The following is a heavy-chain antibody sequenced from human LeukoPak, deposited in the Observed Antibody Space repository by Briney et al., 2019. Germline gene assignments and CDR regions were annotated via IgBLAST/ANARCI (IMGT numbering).Heavy chain of an antibody. J-gene: IGHJ4*02. CDR3: ARDQWDSSGWFDY. CDR2: INPNSGGT. V-gene: IGHV1-2*02. D-gene: IGHD6-19*01. CDR1: GYTFTGYY. Sequence: ASVKVTCKASGYTFTGYYMHWVRQAPGQGLEWMGWINPNSGGTNYAQKFQGRVTMTRDTSISTAYTELSSLRSDDTAVYYCARDQWDSSGWFDYWGQGTLVTVSS.